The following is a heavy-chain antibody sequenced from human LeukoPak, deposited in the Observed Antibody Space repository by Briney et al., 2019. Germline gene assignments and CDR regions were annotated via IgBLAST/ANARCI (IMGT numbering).Heavy chain of an antibody. CDR3: ATDLEWLKTLDY. J-gene: IGHJ4*02. Sequence: GAPVKVSCKVSGYTITELSMHWVRQAPGKGLEWMGGFDPEDGETIYAQKFQGRVTMTEDTSTDTAYMELSSLRSEDTAVYYCATDLEWLKTLDYWGQGTLVTVSS. CDR1: GYTITELS. D-gene: IGHD3-3*01. V-gene: IGHV1-24*01. CDR2: FDPEDGET.